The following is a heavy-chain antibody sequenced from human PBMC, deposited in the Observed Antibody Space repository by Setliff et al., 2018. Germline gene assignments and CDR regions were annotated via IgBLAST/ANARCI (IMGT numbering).Heavy chain of an antibody. J-gene: IGHJ3*02. CDR3: ARDVFPYHYEGAFDI. Sequence: ASVKVSCKASGYTFTSHYMRWVRQAPGLGLEWMGTINPSSGRTSYAQKFQGRVTMTRDTSTSTVYMDMSSLRSEDTAVYYCARDVFPYHYEGAFDIWGQGTMVTVS. D-gene: IGHD3-22*01. V-gene: IGHV1-46*01. CDR2: INPSSGRT. CDR1: GYTFTSHY.